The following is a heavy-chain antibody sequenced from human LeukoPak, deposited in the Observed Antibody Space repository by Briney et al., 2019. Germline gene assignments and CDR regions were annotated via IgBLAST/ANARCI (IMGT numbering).Heavy chain of an antibody. J-gene: IGHJ4*02. CDR3: ARDRRRVVAASTFDY. V-gene: IGHV1-18*01. Sequence: AASVKVSCKASGYTFTNYGISWVRQAPGQGLEWMGWISPYNGNTNYAQELQGRVTMTTDTSTSTAYMELRSLRSDDTAVYDCARDRRRVVAASTFDYWGQGTLVTVSS. CDR2: ISPYNGNT. CDR1: GYTFTNYG. D-gene: IGHD2-15*01.